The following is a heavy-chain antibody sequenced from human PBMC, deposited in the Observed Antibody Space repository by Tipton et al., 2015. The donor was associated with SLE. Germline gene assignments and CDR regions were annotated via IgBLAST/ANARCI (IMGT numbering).Heavy chain of an antibody. J-gene: IGHJ2*01. D-gene: IGHD2-21*01. CDR3: ARRETGDQYFDL. CDR1: GGSFSGYY. CDR2: INHSGST. V-gene: IGHV4-34*01. Sequence: TLSLTCAVYGGSFSGYYWSWIRQPPGKGLEWIGEINHSGSTNYNPSLKSRVTISVDTSKNQFSQKLSSVTAADTAVYYCARRETGDQYFDLWGRGTLVTVSS.